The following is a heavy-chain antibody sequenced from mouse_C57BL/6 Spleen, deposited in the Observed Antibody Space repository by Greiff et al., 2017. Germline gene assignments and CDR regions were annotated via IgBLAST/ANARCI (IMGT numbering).Heavy chain of an antibody. V-gene: IGHV1-39*01. D-gene: IGHD2-12*01. CDR3: ASSYDEVPYYAMDY. J-gene: IGHJ4*01. CDR1: GYSFTDYN. Sequence: EVQLQQSGPELVKPGASVKISCKASGYSFTDYNMNWVKQSNGKSLEWIGVINPNYGTTSYNQKFKGKATLTVDQSSSTAYMQLNSLTSEDSAVYYCASSYDEVPYYAMDYWGQGTSVTVSS. CDR2: INPNYGTT.